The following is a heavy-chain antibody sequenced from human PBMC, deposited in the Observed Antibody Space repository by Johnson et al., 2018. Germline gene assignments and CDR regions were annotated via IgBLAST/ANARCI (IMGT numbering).Heavy chain of an antibody. CDR1: GFTFSSYW. CDR3: ARGYIDYYDRVYYYYDMDV. CDR2: INSDGSTT. J-gene: IGHJ6*02. V-gene: IGHV3-74*01. D-gene: IGHD3-22*01. Sequence: EVQLVESGGGFVQPGGSLRLPCAASGFTFSSYWMHWVRQAPGKGLVWVSRINSDGSTTSYADSVKGRFTISRDNAKNTLYLQMNSLRAEDPAVYYCARGYIDYYDRVYYYYDMDVWGQGTTVTVSS.